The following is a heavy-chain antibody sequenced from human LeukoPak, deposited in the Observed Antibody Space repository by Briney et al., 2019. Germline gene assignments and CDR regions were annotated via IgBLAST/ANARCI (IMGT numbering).Heavy chain of an antibody. CDR1: GFSVSSNY. V-gene: IGHV3-66*02. Sequence: GGSLRLSCAASGFSVSSNYMSWVRQAPGKGLEWVSVIYSGGSTYYADSVKGRFTISRDNSKNKLYLQMNSLRAEDTAVYYCARADSSGYYGSYYFDYWGQGALVTVSS. J-gene: IGHJ4*02. D-gene: IGHD3-22*01. CDR3: ARADSSGYYGSYYFDY. CDR2: IYSGGST.